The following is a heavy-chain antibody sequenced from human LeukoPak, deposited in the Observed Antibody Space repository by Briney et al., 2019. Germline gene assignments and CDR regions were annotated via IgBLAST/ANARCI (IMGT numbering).Heavy chain of an antibody. J-gene: IGHJ4*02. D-gene: IGHD1-26*01. CDR2: IYTSGST. CDR3: ARDAPTYSGSYGRVY. Sequence: SQTLSLTCTVSGGSISSGSYYWSWIRQPAGKGLEWIGRIYTSGSTNYNPSLKSRVTISVDTSKNQFSRRLSSVTAADTAVYYCARDAPTYSGSYGRVYWGQGTLVTVSS. V-gene: IGHV4-61*02. CDR1: GGSISSGSYY.